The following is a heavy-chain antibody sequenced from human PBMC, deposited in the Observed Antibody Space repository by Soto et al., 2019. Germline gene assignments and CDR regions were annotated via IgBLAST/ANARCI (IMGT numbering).Heavy chain of an antibody. CDR2: ISFEGSDK. D-gene: IGHD3-10*01. V-gene: IGHV3-30*18. J-gene: IGHJ6*03. Sequence: QVQLVESGGGVVQPGRSLRLSCEASGFTFSSDGMHWVRQAPGKGLEWVALISFEGSDKYYADSVKGRFTISRDNSKNTMYLQMNSLRAEDTAVYYCAKVASRSRYMDVWGKGTTVTVSS. CDR1: GFTFSSDG. CDR3: AKVASRSRYMDV.